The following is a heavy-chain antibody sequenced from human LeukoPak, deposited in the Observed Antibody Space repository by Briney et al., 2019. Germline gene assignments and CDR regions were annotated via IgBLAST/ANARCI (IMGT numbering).Heavy chain of an antibody. D-gene: IGHD5-24*01. CDR2: ISGSGSGGST. V-gene: IGHV3-23*01. CDR1: GFPLSRSA. Sequence: WGSLRLSCAASGFPLSRSAMSWVRQAPGKGLEWVSNISGSGSGGSTYYADSVKGRFTISRDNSKNTLYLQMNSLRAEDTAVYYRTKSGYNRFDYWGQGTLVTVSS. CDR3: TKSGYNRFDY. J-gene: IGHJ4*02.